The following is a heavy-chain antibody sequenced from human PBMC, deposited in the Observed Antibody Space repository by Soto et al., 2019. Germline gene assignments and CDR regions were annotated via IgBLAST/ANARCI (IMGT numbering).Heavy chain of an antibody. D-gene: IGHD6-19*01. Sequence: QVQLVESGGGVVQPGRSLRLSCAASGFTFSSYAMHWVRQAPGKGLEWVAVISYDGSNKYYADFVKGRFTISRDNSKNTLYLQMNSLRAEDTAMYYCARDGWAVAGFDYWGQRTLVTVSS. CDR3: ARDGWAVAGFDY. CDR1: GFTFSSYA. CDR2: ISYDGSNK. J-gene: IGHJ4*02. V-gene: IGHV3-30-3*01.